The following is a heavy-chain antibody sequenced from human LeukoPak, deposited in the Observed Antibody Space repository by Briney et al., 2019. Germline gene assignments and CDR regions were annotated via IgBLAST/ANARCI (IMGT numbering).Heavy chain of an antibody. CDR2: ISYTGST. Sequence: SETLSLTCTVSGGSISSYYWTWIRQPPGKGLEWIGYISYTGSTNYNPSLKRRVTISLDTSKNQFSLKLSSVTAADTAVYYCARVESGYSYGYWGQGTLVTVSS. J-gene: IGHJ4*02. CDR3: ARVESGYSYGY. CDR1: GGSISSYY. V-gene: IGHV4-59*08. D-gene: IGHD5-18*01.